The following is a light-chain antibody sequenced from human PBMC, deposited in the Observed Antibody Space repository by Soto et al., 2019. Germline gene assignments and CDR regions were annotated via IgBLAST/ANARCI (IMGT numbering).Light chain of an antibody. CDR1: QSVLYSSNNKNY. V-gene: IGKV4-1*01. J-gene: IGKJ2*01. CDR3: QQYYGTPYT. CDR2: WAS. Sequence: DIVMTQSPDSLAVSLGERATINCKSSQSVLYSSNNKNYLAWYQQKPGQSPKLLIYWASTRESGVPDRFSGSGSGTDFTLTISSLQAADVAVYYCQQYYGTPYTFGQGTKLEIK.